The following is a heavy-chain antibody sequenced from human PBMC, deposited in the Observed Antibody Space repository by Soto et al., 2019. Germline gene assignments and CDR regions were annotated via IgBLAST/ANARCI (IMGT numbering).Heavy chain of an antibody. CDR2: ISAYNGNT. CDR1: GYTFTSYG. V-gene: IGHV1-18*04. CDR3: ARAPNYYDSSGHWFDP. D-gene: IGHD3-22*01. Sequence: GASVKVSCTASGYTFTSYGISWVRQAPGQGLEWMGWISAYNGNTNYAQKLQGRVTMTTDTSTSTAYMELRSLRSDDTAVYYCARAPNYYDSSGHWFDPWGQGTLVTVSS. J-gene: IGHJ5*02.